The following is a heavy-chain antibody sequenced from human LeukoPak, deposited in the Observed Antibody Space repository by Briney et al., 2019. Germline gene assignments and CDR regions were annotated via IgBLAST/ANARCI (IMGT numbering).Heavy chain of an antibody. CDR3: ERRHCTSTSCYLDY. Sequence: GGSLRLSCAASGFDFATFAINWVRQAPGKGLEYVSAVSADGIGTFYANSVKGRFRISRDNSKNTVYLQMGSLRGEDMAVYYCERRHCTSTSCYLDYWGQGTLVTVSS. CDR2: VSADGIGT. V-gene: IGHV3-64*01. D-gene: IGHD2-2*01. CDR1: GFDFATFA. J-gene: IGHJ4*02.